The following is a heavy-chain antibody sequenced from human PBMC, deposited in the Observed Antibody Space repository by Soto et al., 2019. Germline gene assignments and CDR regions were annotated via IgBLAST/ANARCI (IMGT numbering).Heavy chain of an antibody. CDR2: TSYDGSNA. Sequence: QVQLVESGGGVVQPGTSLRLSCVGSGFTFRSFVIHWVRQAPGKGLEWVALTSYDGSNAYYGESVKGRFTISRDNSKNTVDLQMDSLRVEDTALYYCARWGTTGGLDFWGQGTLVSVSS. J-gene: IGHJ4*02. CDR1: GFTFRSFV. V-gene: IGHV3-30*03. CDR3: ARWGTTGGLDF. D-gene: IGHD3-16*01.